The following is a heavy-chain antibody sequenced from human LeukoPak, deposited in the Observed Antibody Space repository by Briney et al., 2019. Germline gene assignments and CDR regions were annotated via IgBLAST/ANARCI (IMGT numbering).Heavy chain of an antibody. CDR1: GFTFSSYS. J-gene: IGHJ4*02. CDR2: ISSSGGTI. D-gene: IGHD5-18*01. V-gene: IGHV3-48*02. CDR3: ARERGYNYGYSDY. Sequence: GESLRLSRAASGFTFSSYSMNWVRQAPGKGLEWVSYISSSGGTIYDADSVRGRFTISRDNAKNSLYLQMNSLRDEDTAVYYCARERGYNYGYSDYWGQGTLVTVSS.